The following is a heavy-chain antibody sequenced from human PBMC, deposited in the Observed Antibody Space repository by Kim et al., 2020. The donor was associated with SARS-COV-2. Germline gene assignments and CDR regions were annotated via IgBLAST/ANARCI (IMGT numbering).Heavy chain of an antibody. J-gene: IGHJ4*02. CDR2: ITYDGSKK. D-gene: IGHD3-22*01. CDR3: AKDGGIIVVGAPDY. CDR1: GFIFSNYG. V-gene: IGHV3-30*02. Sequence: GGSLRLSCAASGFIFSNYGMHWVRRAPGKGLEWVAIITYDGSKKYYADSVKGRFTISRDNSNNMLYLQMNTLRAEDTAVYYCAKDGGIIVVGAPDYWGQGTLVTVSS.